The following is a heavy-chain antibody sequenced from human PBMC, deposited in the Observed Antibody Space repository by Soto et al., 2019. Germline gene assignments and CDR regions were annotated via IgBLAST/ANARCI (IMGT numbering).Heavy chain of an antibody. CDR1: GFTFSSYW. J-gene: IGHJ4*02. CDR2: INSDGSRT. CDR3: ARGDGDYYDGNGYLGRH. Sequence: EVQLVESGGGIVQPGGSLRLSCAASGFTFSSYWMHWVRQAPGKGLVWVSRINSDGSRTSYADSAKGRFTISRDNAKNTGYLQMNRLRAEDTAVYYCARGDGDYYDGNGYLGRHWGQGTLVTVSS. V-gene: IGHV3-74*01. D-gene: IGHD3-22*01.